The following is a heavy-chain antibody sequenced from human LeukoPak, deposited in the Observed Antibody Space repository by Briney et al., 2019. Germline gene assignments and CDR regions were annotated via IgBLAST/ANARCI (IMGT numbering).Heavy chain of an antibody. Sequence: ASVKFSCKASGYTFTDYYMHWVREAPGQGHEWMGWINPNSVGTNYAQKFQGRVTMTRDTSISTAYMELSRLRSDDTTVYYCARMDIVVVPAAHRDYWGQGTLVTVSS. CDR3: ARMDIVVVPAAHRDY. CDR2: INPNSVGT. V-gene: IGHV1-2*02. D-gene: IGHD2-2*03. J-gene: IGHJ4*02. CDR1: GYTFTDYY.